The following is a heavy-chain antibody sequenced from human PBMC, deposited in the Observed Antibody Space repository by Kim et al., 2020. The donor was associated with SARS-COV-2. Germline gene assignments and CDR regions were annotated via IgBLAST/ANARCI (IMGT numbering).Heavy chain of an antibody. D-gene: IGHD2-2*01. Sequence: SVKVSCKVSGDTFSTYTISWVRQAPGQGLEWMGGIIPIFGASKTVQKFQDRVTITADESTTTAYMELSNLRFEDTAMYYCARDGISSLANWGQGTQVTV. V-gene: IGHV1-69*13. CDR2: IIPIFGAS. J-gene: IGHJ4*02. CDR1: GDTFSTYT. CDR3: ARDGISSLAN.